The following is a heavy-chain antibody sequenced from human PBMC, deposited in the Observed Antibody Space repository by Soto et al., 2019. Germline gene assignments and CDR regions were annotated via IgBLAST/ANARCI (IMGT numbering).Heavy chain of an antibody. Sequence: QVQLVESGGGVVQPGRSLRLSCAASGFTFSSYAMHWVRQAPGKGLEWVAVISYDGSNKYYADSVKARFTISRDNSKNTLYRQMNSLRAEDTAVYYCARDLLDCSSTSCYPTLYYYYGMDVWGQGTTVTVSS. CDR3: ARDLLDCSSTSCYPTLYYYYGMDV. J-gene: IGHJ6*02. CDR1: GFTFSSYA. CDR2: ISYDGSNK. D-gene: IGHD2-2*01. V-gene: IGHV3-30-3*01.